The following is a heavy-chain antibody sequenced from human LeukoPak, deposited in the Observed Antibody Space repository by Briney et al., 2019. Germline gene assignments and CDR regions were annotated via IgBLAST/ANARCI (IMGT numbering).Heavy chain of an antibody. D-gene: IGHD3-10*01. Sequence: GASVKVSCKASGYTFTAHYMHWVRQAPGQGLEWMEWINPNSGGVKYAQNFQDRVTMTRDTSISTAYMGLIRLRSDDTAVYYCARDGYYGSGTNPPDYWGQGTLVTVSS. CDR3: ARDGYYGSGTNPPDY. CDR2: INPNSGGV. J-gene: IGHJ4*02. CDR1: GYTFTAHY. V-gene: IGHV1-2*02.